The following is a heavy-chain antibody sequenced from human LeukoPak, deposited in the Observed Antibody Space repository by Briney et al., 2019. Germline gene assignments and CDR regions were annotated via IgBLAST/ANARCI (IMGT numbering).Heavy chain of an antibody. J-gene: IGHJ4*02. CDR2: IRGSGGST. V-gene: IGHV3-23*01. CDR1: GFTVSIGA. CDR3: ARIGPDYYDSSGYSYDS. Sequence: GGSLRLSCAASGFTVSIGAMGWVRQAPGKGLEWVSAIRGSGGSTYCADSVKGLFTISRDNTKNSLYLQMNSLRAEDTAVYYCARIGPDYYDSSGYSYDSWGQGTLVTVSS. D-gene: IGHD3-22*01.